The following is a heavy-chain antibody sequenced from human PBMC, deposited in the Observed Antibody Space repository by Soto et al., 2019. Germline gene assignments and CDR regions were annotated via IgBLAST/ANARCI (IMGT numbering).Heavy chain of an antibody. D-gene: IGHD1-26*01. CDR3: ARVGATSAYYGMDV. CDR2: ISAYNGNT. Sequence: ASVKVSCKASGYTFTSYGISWVRQAPGQGLEWMGWISAYNGNTNYAQKLQGRVTMTTDTSTSTAHMELRSLRSDDTAVYYCARVGATSAYYGMDVWGQGTTVTVSS. J-gene: IGHJ6*02. CDR1: GYTFTSYG. V-gene: IGHV1-18*01.